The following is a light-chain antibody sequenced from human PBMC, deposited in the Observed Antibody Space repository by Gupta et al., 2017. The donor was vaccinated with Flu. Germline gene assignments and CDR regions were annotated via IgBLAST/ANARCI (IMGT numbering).Light chain of an antibody. V-gene: IGKV3-15*01. CDR1: QSVSSK. CDR3: QQYNDWALYT. J-gene: IGKJ2*01. CDR2: GAS. Sequence: GPLSVSPGERVTFSCRASQSVSSKLAWYQQKPGQAPRLLIYGASTRATGIPARFSGSGSGTEFTLTISSLQSEDFGVYYCQQYNDWALYTFGQGTKLEI.